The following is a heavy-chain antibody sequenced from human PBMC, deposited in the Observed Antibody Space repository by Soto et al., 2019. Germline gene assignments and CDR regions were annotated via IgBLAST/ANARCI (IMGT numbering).Heavy chain of an antibody. CDR2: ISGSGSTTI. V-gene: IGHV3-48*02. D-gene: IGHD1-1*01. CDR1: GFTFSSYA. CDR3: ARVRRNDASDYYGMDV. J-gene: IGHJ6*02. Sequence: PGGSLRLSCAASGFTFSSYALSWVRQAPGKGLEWVSAISGSGSTTIYYADSVKGRFTIARDNGKNSLYLQMNSLRDEETAVYYCARVRRNDASDYYGMDVWGQGTTVTVSS.